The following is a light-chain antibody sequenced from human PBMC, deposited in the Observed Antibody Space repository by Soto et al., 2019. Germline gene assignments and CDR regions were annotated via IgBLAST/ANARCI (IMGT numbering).Light chain of an antibody. CDR2: TAS. Sequence: DIQLTQSPSFLSASVGDRVTITCRASQAIGNSLAWYEQQPGKAPKLLIHTASTLGSGVPSRFSGSGSGTEFTLTSSNLQPEDLATYYCQQLRSYPPSFGPGTKVDFK. J-gene: IGKJ3*01. CDR1: QAIGNS. CDR3: QQLRSYPPS. V-gene: IGKV1-9*01.